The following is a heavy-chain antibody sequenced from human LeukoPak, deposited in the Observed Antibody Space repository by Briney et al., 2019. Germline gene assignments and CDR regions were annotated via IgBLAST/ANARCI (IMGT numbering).Heavy chain of an antibody. Sequence: GASVKVPCKVSGYTLTELSMHWVRQAPGKGLEWMGGFDPEDGETIYAQKFQGRVTMTEDTSTDTAYMEPSSLRSEDTAVYYCATGLRFSNSYSSSGYYIDVWGKGTTVTVSS. V-gene: IGHV1-24*01. CDR1: GYTLTELS. CDR3: ATGLRFSNSYSSSGYYIDV. D-gene: IGHD6-6*01. CDR2: FDPEDGET. J-gene: IGHJ6*03.